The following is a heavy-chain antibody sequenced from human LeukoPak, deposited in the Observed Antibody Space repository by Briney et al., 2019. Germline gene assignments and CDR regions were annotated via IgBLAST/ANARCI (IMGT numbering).Heavy chain of an antibody. V-gene: IGHV1-69*13. D-gene: IGHD5-18*01. CDR2: IIPIFGTA. Sequence: SVKVSCKASGGTFSSYAISWVRQAPGQGLEWMGGIIPIFGTANYAQKFQGRVTITADESTSTAYMELSSLRSEDTAVYYCARRGEKRGYTSYYYYMDVWGKGTTVTVSS. CDR1: GGTFSSYA. J-gene: IGHJ6*03. CDR3: ARRGEKRGYTSYYYYMDV.